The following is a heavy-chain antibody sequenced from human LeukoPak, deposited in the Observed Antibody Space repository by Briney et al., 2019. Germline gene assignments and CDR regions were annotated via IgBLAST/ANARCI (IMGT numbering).Heavy chain of an antibody. CDR3: ASEYCSSTSCYGDAFDI. Sequence: GGSLRLSCAASGFTFSSYSMTWVRQAPGKGLEWVSSISSSSYIYYADSVKGRFTISRDNAKNSLYLQMNSLRAEDTAVYYCASEYCSSTSCYGDAFDIWGQGTMVTVSS. J-gene: IGHJ3*02. V-gene: IGHV3-21*01. D-gene: IGHD2-2*01. CDR1: GFTFSSYS. CDR2: ISSSSYI.